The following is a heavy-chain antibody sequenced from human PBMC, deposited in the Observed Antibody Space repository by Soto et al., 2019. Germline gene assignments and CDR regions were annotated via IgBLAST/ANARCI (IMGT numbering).Heavy chain of an antibody. CDR2: IKSKTDGGTT. D-gene: IGHD3-10*01. J-gene: IGHJ4*02. V-gene: IGHV3-15*01. CDR1: GFTFSNAW. Sequence: GGSLRLSCAASGFTFSNAWMSWVRQAPGKGLEWVGRIKSKTDGGTTDYAAPVKGRFTISRDDSKNTLYLQMNSLKTEDTAVYYCTTGFGGSHRDFDYWGQGTLVTVSS. CDR3: TTGFGGSHRDFDY.